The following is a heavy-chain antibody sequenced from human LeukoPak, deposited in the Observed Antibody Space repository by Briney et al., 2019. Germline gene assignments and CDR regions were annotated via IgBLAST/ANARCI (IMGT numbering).Heavy chain of an antibody. D-gene: IGHD2-15*01. V-gene: IGHV3-7*01. CDR2: ISPYGSEI. CDR3: TRSLEY. J-gene: IGHJ4*02. CDR1: GFTFSGYW. Sequence: GGSLRLSCAASGFTFSGYWMDWVRQTPEKGLEWVAKISPYGSEIYYVDSVKGRFTISRDNAKSSLYLQMNSLRSEDMAVYYGTRSLEYWGQGTLVTVSP.